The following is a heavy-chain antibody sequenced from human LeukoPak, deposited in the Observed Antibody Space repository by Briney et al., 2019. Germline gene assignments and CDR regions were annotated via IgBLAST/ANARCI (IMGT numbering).Heavy chain of an antibody. D-gene: IGHD3-10*01. CDR1: GGSISSNY. Sequence: SETLSLTCTVSGGSISSNYWSWIRQPPGKGLEWIGYIYYSGSTNYNPSLKSRVTISVDTSKNQFSLKLSSVTAADTAVYYCARVDTMVRGVRYYYYMDVWGKGTTVTVSS. CDR3: ARVDTMVRGVRYYYYMDV. J-gene: IGHJ6*03. V-gene: IGHV4-59*01. CDR2: IYYSGST.